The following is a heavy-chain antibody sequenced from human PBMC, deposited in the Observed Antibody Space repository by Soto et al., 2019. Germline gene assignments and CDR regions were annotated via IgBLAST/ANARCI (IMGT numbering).Heavy chain of an antibody. Sequence: ASVKVSCKASGYTFTSYGISWVRQAPGQGLEWMGWISAYNGNTNYAQKLQGRVTMTTDTSTSTAYMELRSLRSDDTAVYYCARDCSSTSCYGPLREPTDYWGQGTLVTVSS. CDR1: GYTFTSYG. V-gene: IGHV1-18*01. CDR3: ARDCSSTSCYGPLREPTDY. CDR2: ISAYNGNT. D-gene: IGHD2-2*01. J-gene: IGHJ4*02.